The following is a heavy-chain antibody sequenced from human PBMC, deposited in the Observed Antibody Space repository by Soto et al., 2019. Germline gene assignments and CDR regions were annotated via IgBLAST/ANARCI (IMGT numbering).Heavy chain of an antibody. CDR1: GFTFKNYC. V-gene: IGHV3-33*08. CDR3: ARSVEGHFDF. D-gene: IGHD6-19*01. Sequence: GALRLSWATFGFTFKNYCMHLGRQAPGKGLEWVAVIWYDGSNKYYADSVKGRFTIYRDNAKNSVYLQMTSLRDEDTAVYYCARSVEGHFDFWGQGILVTVSS. J-gene: IGHJ4*01. CDR2: IWYDGSNK.